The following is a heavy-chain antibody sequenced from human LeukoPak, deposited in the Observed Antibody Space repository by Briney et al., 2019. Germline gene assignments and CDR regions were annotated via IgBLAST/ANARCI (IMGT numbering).Heavy chain of an antibody. CDR3: ARSSGYSYGFLDY. CDR2: IYYSGST. CDR1: GGSISSYY. D-gene: IGHD5-18*01. Sequence: SETLSLTCTVSGGSISSYYWSWIRQPPGKGLEWVGYIYYSGSTNYNPSLKSRVTISVDTSRNQFSLKLSSVTAADTAVYYCARSSGYSYGFLDYWGQGTLVTVSS. V-gene: IGHV4-59*01. J-gene: IGHJ4*02.